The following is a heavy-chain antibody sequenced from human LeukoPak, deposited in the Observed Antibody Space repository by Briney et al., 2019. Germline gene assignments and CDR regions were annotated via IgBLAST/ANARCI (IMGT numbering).Heavy chain of an antibody. Sequence: SETLSLTCTVSGGSISSYYWSWIRQPPGKGLEWIGYIYYSGSTNYNPSLKSRVTISVDTSKNQFSLKLSSVTAADTAVYYCARGQYSYGYWSDYWGQGTLVTVSS. CDR3: ARGQYSYGYWSDY. CDR2: IYYSGST. D-gene: IGHD5-18*01. J-gene: IGHJ4*02. V-gene: IGHV4-59*01. CDR1: GGSISSYY.